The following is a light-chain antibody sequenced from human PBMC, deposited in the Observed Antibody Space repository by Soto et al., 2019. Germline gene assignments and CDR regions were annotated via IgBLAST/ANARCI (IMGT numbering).Light chain of an antibody. CDR1: SSDVGGYNY. J-gene: IGLJ1*01. V-gene: IGLV2-8*01. CDR3: AAWDDSLSGHYV. CDR2: EVR. Sequence: QSALTQPPSASGSPGQSVTISCTGTSSDVGGYNYVSWYQQHPGKAPKLIIYEVRKRPSGVPDRFSGSKSGTSASLAISGLRSEDEADYYCAAWDDSLSGHYVFGTGTKVTVL.